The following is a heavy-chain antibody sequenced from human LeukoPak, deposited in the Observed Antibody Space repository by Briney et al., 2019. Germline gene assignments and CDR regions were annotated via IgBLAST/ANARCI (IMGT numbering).Heavy chain of an antibody. J-gene: IGHJ4*02. CDR1: GFTFSNAW. CDR2: IKSKTDGGTT. D-gene: IGHD6-19*01. CDR3: TTEHEYSSGWDY. V-gene: IGHV3-15*07. Sequence: GGSLRLSCAASGFTFSNAWMNWVRQAPGKGLEWVGRIKSKTDGGTTDYAAPVKGSFTISRDDSKNTLYLQMNSLKTEDTAVYYCTTEHEYSSGWDYWGQGTLVTVSS.